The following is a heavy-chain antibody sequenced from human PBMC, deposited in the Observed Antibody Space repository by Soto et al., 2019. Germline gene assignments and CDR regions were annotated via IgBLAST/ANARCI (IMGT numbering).Heavy chain of an antibody. V-gene: IGHV4-30-4*01. J-gene: IGHJ4*02. CDR3: ARERGGVLWFGELSTRDFDY. Sequence: QVQLQESGPGLVKPSQTLSLTCTVSGGSISSGDYYWSWIRQPPGKGLEWIGYIYYSGSTYYNPSLKSRVTISVDTSKNQFSLKLSSVTAADTAVYYCARERGGVLWFGELSTRDFDYWGQGTLVTVSS. CDR2: IYYSGST. CDR1: GGSISSGDYY. D-gene: IGHD3-10*01.